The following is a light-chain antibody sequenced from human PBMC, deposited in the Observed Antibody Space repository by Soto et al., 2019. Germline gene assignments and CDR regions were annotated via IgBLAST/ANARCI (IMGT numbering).Light chain of an antibody. CDR2: AAS. V-gene: IGKV1-39*01. J-gene: IGKJ1*01. CDR1: QSISSY. CDR3: QQSYSIPWT. Sequence: DIQMTQSPSSLSASVGDRVTITCRASQSISSYLNWYQQKPGKAAKVLIYAASSLQSGIPSRFSGSGSGTDFTLTISSLQPEDFATYYCQQSYSIPWTFGQGTKVDI.